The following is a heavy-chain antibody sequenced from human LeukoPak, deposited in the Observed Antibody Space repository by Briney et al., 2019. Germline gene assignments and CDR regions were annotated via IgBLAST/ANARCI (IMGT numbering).Heavy chain of an antibody. CDR2: IYYSGST. V-gene: IGHV4-30-4*01. D-gene: IGHD2-21*01. CDR1: GGSISSGDYY. CDR3: ARDPNIVVGSAFDI. J-gene: IGHJ3*02. Sequence: PSQTLSLTCTVPGGSISSGDYYWSWIRQPPGKGLEWIGYIYYSGSTYYNPSLKSRVTISVDTSKNQFSLKLSSVTAADTAVYYCARDPNIVVGSAFDIWGQGTMVTVSS.